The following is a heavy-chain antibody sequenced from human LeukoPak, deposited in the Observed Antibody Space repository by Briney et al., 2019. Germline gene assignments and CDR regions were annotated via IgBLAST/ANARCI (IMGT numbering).Heavy chain of an antibody. CDR3: ARDAVTGTTCFDY. Sequence: PSETLSLTCTVSGGSIGFSYWSWIRQPAGKRLEWIGRIYSSGNTNYNPSLKSRVTMSVDMSKNQFSLKLTSVTAADTAVYYCARDAVTGTTCFDYWGQGTLVTVSS. V-gene: IGHV4-4*07. J-gene: IGHJ4*02. CDR1: GGSIGFSY. D-gene: IGHD1-20*01. CDR2: IYSSGNT.